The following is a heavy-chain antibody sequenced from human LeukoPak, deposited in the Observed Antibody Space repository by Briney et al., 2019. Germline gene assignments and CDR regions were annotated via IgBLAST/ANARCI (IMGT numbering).Heavy chain of an antibody. CDR3: VGDQVDNVGWLT. CDR1: GFIFSTYT. Sequence: GGSLRLSCSASGFIFSTYTMYWVRQAPGKGLEFVSVINGDGRTTYYADSVKGRFTISRDNSKNTLYLQMNSLRAEDAAVYYCVGDQVDNVGWLTWGQGTRVTVSS. J-gene: IGHJ5*02. V-gene: IGHV3-64D*06. D-gene: IGHD5-12*01. CDR2: INGDGRTT.